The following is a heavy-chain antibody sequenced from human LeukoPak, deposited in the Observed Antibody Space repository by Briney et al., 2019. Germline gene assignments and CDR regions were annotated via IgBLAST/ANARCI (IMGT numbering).Heavy chain of an antibody. V-gene: IGHV3-74*01. CDR2: IKSDGSGT. CDR3: ARRNTAMITGFDY. CDR1: GFSFSNYW. J-gene: IGHJ4*02. Sequence: AGGSLRLSCTASGFSFSNYWMHWVRQAPGKGLVWVSRIKSDGSGTNYADSVKGRFTISRDNAKNTLYLQMNSLRAGDTAVYYCARRNTAMITGFDYWGRGTLVTVSS. D-gene: IGHD5-18*01.